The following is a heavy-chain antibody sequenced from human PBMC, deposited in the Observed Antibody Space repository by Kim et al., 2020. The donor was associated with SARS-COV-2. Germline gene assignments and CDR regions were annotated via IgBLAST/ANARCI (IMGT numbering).Heavy chain of an antibody. Sequence: GGSLRLSCAASAFSFGNAWMSWVRQAPGRGLEWVGRIKTKTEGETADYAAPVKGRFTISRDDSKNTLYLEMNSLKTEDTGVYYCTTDGTMAGGTTDYWGQGTLVTVSS. CDR3: TTDGTMAGGTTDY. CDR1: AFSFGNAW. CDR2: IKTKTEGETA. J-gene: IGHJ4*02. V-gene: IGHV3-15*01. D-gene: IGHD1-7*01.